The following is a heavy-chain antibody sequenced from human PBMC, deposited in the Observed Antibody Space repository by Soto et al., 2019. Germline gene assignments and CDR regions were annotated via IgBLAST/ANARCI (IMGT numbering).Heavy chain of an antibody. Sequence: GGCLRLSCAASGYTFSSYGMHWVRQAPGKGLEWVAVISYDGSNKYYADSVKGRFTISRDNSKNTLYLQMNSLRAEDTAVYYCARDWRFFGDDPHFDYWGQGTLVTVSS. J-gene: IGHJ4*02. CDR1: GYTFSSYG. CDR3: ARDWRFFGDDPHFDY. D-gene: IGHD4-17*01. CDR2: ISYDGSNK. V-gene: IGHV3-30*03.